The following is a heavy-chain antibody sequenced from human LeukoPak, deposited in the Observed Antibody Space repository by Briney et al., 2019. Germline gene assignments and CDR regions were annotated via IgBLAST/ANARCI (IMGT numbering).Heavy chain of an antibody. CDR3: AKEGSGWYYLDC. J-gene: IGHJ4*02. D-gene: IGHD6-19*01. V-gene: IGHV3-30*02. Sequence: GGSLRLSCAASGFSFSIYDMQWVRQAPGKGREWVAFIRKDGDNKYYAASVGGRFTIYRDNSENTLYLEMNSLPPEDTAVYYCAKEGSGWYYLDCWGQGTLVTVSS. CDR1: GFSFSIYD. CDR2: IRKDGDNK.